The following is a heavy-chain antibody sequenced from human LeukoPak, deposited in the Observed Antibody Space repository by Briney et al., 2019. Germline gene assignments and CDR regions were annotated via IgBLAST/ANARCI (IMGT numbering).Heavy chain of an antibody. CDR2: IYTSGST. D-gene: IGHD4-17*01. V-gene: IGHV4-4*07. J-gene: IGHJ4*02. Sequence: SETLSLTCTVSGGSISSYYWSWIRQPAGKGLEWIGRIYTSGSTNYNPSLKSRVTISVDTSKNQFSLKLSSVTAADTAVYYCARDRDYGDYVGGFDYWGQGTLVTVSS. CDR3: ARDRDYGDYVGGFDY. CDR1: GGSISSYY.